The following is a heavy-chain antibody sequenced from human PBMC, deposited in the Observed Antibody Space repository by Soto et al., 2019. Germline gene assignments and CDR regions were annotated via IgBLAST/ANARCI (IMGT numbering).Heavy chain of an antibody. CDR3: ARHNSYPIDY. CDR1: GTSSSSYY. J-gene: IGHJ4*02. CDR2: IHYSGTT. V-gene: IGHV4-59*01. Sequence: SETLSLTCTVSGTSSSSYYWSWIRQPPGKGLEWIANIHYSGTTNYNPSLASRVTLSVXXXKXXXXLKXTSXXAAXRAMYFCARHNSYPIDYWGRCSLVPVSS.